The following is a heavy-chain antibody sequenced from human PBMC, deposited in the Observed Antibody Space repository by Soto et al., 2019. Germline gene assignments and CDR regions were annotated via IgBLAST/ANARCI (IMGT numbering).Heavy chain of an antibody. Sequence: XXSLSLSCAASGFTFSSYGLHWVLQAPGKGLEWVAVISYDGSNKYYADSVKGRFTISRDNSKNTLYLQMNSLRDEDTAVYYCAKVVVPAAPYAFDIWSQGTMVTVSS. D-gene: IGHD2-2*01. CDR1: GFTFSSYG. CDR3: AKVVVPAAPYAFDI. CDR2: ISYDGSNK. J-gene: IGHJ3*02. V-gene: IGHV3-30*18.